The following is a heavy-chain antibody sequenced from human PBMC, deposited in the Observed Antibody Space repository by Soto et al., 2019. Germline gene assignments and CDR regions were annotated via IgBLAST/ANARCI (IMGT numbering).Heavy chain of an antibody. CDR1: GYTFTTYY. D-gene: IGHD3-22*01. Sequence: QVQLVQSGAEVKKPGASVKVSCKASGYTFTTYYMHWIRQAPGQGLEWMGIIDPRAGSTSHAQQFQGRVTMTRDTSTSTVYMDLRSLRSEDTAVYYCARAGYYDRSGYDGFDIWGQGTMVTVSS. V-gene: IGHV1-46*01. CDR3: ARAGYYDRSGYDGFDI. CDR2: IDPRAGST. J-gene: IGHJ3*02.